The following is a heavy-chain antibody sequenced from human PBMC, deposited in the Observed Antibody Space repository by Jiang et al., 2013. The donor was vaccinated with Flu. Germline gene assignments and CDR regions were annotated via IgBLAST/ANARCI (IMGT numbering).Heavy chain of an antibody. Sequence: QLLESGGGVVQPGRSLRLSCAASGFTFSSYAMSWVRQAPGKGLEWVSAISGSGGSTYYADSVKGRFTISRDNSKNTLYLQMNSLRAEDTAVYYCATLIAAAGKGHYWGQGTLVTVSS. CDR1: GFTFSSYA. CDR2: ISGSGGST. V-gene: IGHV3-23*01. D-gene: IGHD6-13*01. J-gene: IGHJ4*02. CDR3: ATLIAAAGKGHY.